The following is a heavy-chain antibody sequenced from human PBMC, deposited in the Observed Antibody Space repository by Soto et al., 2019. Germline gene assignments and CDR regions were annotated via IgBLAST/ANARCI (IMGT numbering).Heavy chain of an antibody. V-gene: IGHV4-34*01. CDR1: GGSFSGYY. D-gene: IGHD6-6*01. Sequence: SETLSLTCAVYGGSFSGYYWSWIRQPPGKGLEWIGEINHSGSTNYNPSLKSRVTISVDTSKNQFSLKLSSVTAADTAVYYCARGKQLVGHYYYYMDVWGKGTTVTVSS. CDR2: INHSGST. J-gene: IGHJ6*03. CDR3: ARGKQLVGHYYYYMDV.